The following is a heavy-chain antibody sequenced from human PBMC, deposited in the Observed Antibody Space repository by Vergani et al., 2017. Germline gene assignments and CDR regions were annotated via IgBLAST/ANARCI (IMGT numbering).Heavy chain of an antibody. CDR2: INAGNGNT. V-gene: IGHV1-3*01. CDR1: GYTFTSYA. J-gene: IGHJ4*02. Sequence: QVQLVQSGAEVKKPGASVKVSCKASGYTFTSYAMHWVRQAPGQRLEWMGWINAGNGNTKFSQKFQGRVTITRDTAASTAYMELSSLRSEDTAVYYCARGIGPVYYLDYWGQGTLVTVSS. D-gene: IGHD2-15*01. CDR3: ARGIGPVYYLDY.